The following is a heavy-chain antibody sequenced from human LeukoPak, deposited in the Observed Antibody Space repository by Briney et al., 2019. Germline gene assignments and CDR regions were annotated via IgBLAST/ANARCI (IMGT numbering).Heavy chain of an antibody. CDR1: GFTFSSYS. Sequence: PGGSLRLSCAASGFTFSSYSMNLVRQAPGKGLEWVSSISSSSSYIYYADSVKGRFTISRDNAKNSLYLQMNSLRAEDTAVYYCASLAVAGTSLFDYWGQGTLVTVSS. J-gene: IGHJ4*02. V-gene: IGHV3-21*01. D-gene: IGHD6-19*01. CDR2: ISSSSSYI. CDR3: ASLAVAGTSLFDY.